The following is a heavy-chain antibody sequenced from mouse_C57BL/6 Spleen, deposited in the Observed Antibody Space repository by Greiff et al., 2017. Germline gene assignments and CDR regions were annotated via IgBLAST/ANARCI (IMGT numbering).Heavy chain of an antibody. Sequence: EVKLMESEGGLVQPGRSMKLSCTASGFTFSDYYMDWVRQVPEKGLEWVANINYDGSSTYYLDSLKSRFIISRDNAKNILYLQMSSLKSEDTATYDCARGYGYDVWGTGTTVTVSS. CDR3: ARGYGYDV. CDR2: INYDGSST. CDR1: GFTFSDYY. D-gene: IGHD2-2*01. J-gene: IGHJ1*03. V-gene: IGHV5-16*01.